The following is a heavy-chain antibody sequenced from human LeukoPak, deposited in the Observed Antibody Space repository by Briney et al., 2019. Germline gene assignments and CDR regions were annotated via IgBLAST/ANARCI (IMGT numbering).Heavy chain of an antibody. CDR1: GFTFSNYA. Sequence: VRSLRLSCAASGFTFSNYAMHWVRQAPAKGLEWATFILYYEIKKNYAGSRKARFTLSRDNSKNTLYLQMNSLRAQYTAVFHCARDASDFAYFDYWGQGTLVPVSS. D-gene: IGHD2-21*01. CDR3: ARDASDFAYFDY. CDR2: ILYYEIKK. V-gene: IGHV3-30-3*01. J-gene: IGHJ4*02.